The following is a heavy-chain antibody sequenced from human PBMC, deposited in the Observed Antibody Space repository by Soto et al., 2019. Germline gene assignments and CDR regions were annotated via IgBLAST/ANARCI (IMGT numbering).Heavy chain of an antibody. J-gene: IGHJ6*02. CDR1: GGTFRSYA. D-gene: IGHD4-4*01. Sequence: SVKVSCKASGGTFRSYAISWVRQAPGQGLEWMGGIIPIFRTSNYAQKFQGRVTINADESTSTAYMELSSLRSEDTAVYYCARGVTTYYYYGMDVWGQGTTVTVSS. V-gene: IGHV1-69*13. CDR3: ARGVTTYYYYGMDV. CDR2: IIPIFRTS.